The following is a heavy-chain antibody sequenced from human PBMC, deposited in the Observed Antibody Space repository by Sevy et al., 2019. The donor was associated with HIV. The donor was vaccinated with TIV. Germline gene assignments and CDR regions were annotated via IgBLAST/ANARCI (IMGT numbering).Heavy chain of an antibody. CDR1: GFSFDNHA. CDR3: ARGWPIHL. D-gene: IGHD3-3*02. CDR2: TPTTGIST. J-gene: IGHJ4*02. V-gene: IGHV3-23*01. Sequence: GGSLRLSCAASGFSFDNHAMMWFRQPPGKGLEWVSTTPTTGISTFYANSVRGRVIISRDNSKSTLYLEMNSLRVEDTALYYCARGWPIHLWGQGTLVTVSS.